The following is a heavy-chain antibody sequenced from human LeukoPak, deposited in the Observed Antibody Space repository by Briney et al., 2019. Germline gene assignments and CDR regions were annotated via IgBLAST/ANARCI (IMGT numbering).Heavy chain of an antibody. CDR2: ISYDGSNK. CDR3: AKDPAGVDIVAIGYFDY. V-gene: IGHV3-30*18. CDR1: GFTFSSYS. D-gene: IGHD5-12*01. Sequence: GGSLRLSCAASGFTFSSYSMNWVRQAPGKGLEWVAVISYDGSNKYYADSVKGRFTISRDNSKNTLYLQMNSLRAEDTAVYYCAKDPAGVDIVAIGYFDYWGQGTLVTVSS. J-gene: IGHJ4*02.